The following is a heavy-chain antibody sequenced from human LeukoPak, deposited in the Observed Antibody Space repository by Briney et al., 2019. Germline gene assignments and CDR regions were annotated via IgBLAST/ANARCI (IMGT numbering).Heavy chain of an antibody. CDR1: GGFISSYY. CDR2: IYYSGST. J-gene: IGHJ4*02. D-gene: IGHD5-18*01. V-gene: IGHV4-59*01. Sequence: ETSETLSLTCTVSGGFISSYYWSWIRQPPGKGLERIGYIYYSGSTNYNPSLKSRVTISVDTSKNQFSLKLTSVTAADTAVYYCAREDSYGLRYYFDYWGQGTLVTVSS. CDR3: AREDSYGLRYYFDY.